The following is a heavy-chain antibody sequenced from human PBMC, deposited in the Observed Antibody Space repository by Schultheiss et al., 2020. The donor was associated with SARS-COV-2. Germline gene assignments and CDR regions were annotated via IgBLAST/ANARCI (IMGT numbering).Heavy chain of an antibody. CDR3: ARHSGYSNPHDP. CDR1: GGSISSSSYY. V-gene: IGHV4-61*05. J-gene: IGHJ5*02. CDR2: IYYSGST. D-gene: IGHD4-11*01. Sequence: SETLSLTCTVSGGSISSSSYYWSWIRQPPGKGLEWIGYIYYSGSTNYNPSLKSRVTISVDTSKNQFSLKLSSVTAADTAVYYCARHSGYSNPHDPWGQGTLVTVSS.